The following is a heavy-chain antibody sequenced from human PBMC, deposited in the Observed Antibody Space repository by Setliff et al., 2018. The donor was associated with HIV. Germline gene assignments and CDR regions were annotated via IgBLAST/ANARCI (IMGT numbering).Heavy chain of an antibody. D-gene: IGHD3-3*01. Sequence: PSETLSLTCTVSGGSISNNSYYWGWVRQPPGKGLELIGNLFYNGNTYYNPSLKSRVTISVDTSKNQFSLKLNSVTAADTAVYYCARSPPTTFWSGYTYYYYMDVWGKGTTVTVSS. CDR1: GGSISNNSYY. J-gene: IGHJ6*03. V-gene: IGHV4-39*07. CDR2: LFYNGNT. CDR3: ARSPPTTFWSGYTYYYYMDV.